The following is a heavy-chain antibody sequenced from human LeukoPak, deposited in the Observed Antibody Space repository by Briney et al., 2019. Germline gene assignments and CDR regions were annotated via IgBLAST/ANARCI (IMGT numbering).Heavy chain of an antibody. CDR3: ARDALGYSSGWSVFDY. D-gene: IGHD6-19*01. V-gene: IGHV3-30-3*01. Sequence: PGGSLRLSCAASGFTFSSYAMHWVRQAPGKGLEWVAVISYDGSNKYYADSVKGRFTISRDNSKNTLYLQMNSLRAEDTAVYYCARDALGYSSGWSVFDYWGQGTLVTVSS. CDR2: ISYDGSNK. CDR1: GFTFSSYA. J-gene: IGHJ4*02.